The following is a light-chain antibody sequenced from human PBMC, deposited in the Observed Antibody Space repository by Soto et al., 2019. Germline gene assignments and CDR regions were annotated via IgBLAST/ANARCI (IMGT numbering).Light chain of an antibody. CDR3: QQYNNWPLT. CDR1: QSVSSN. Sequence: EIVMTQSPATLSVSLGEGATLSCRASQSVSSNLAWYQQKPGQAPRLLMYGASTRATGIPARFSGSGSGTDFTLTISTLQSEDFAVYYGQQYNNWPLTFGGGTKVEIK. V-gene: IGKV3D-15*01. J-gene: IGKJ4*01. CDR2: GAS.